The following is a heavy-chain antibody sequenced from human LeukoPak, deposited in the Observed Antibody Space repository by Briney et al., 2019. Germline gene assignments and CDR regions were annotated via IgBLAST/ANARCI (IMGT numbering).Heavy chain of an antibody. CDR1: GDSIRIYY. Sequence: AEALSLPCTVSGDSIRIYYWRCMPHPPGRGLVGGEYNSYSGSTNYNPSLKSRVTISVDTSKSQFSLTLNSVTAADTAVYYCARHIGDDSSGYPPGAFDIWGQGTMVTVSS. CDR2: NSYSGST. CDR3: ARHIGDDSSGYPPGAFDI. D-gene: IGHD3-22*01. V-gene: IGHV4-59*08. J-gene: IGHJ3*02.